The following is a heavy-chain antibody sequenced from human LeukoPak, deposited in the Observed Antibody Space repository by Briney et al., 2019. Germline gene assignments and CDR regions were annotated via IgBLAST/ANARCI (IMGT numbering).Heavy chain of an antibody. CDR1: GYIFTSYY. J-gene: IGHJ4*02. CDR3: ARVFGDTGSYYTY. V-gene: IGHV1-46*01. Sequence: ASVKVSCKASGYIFTSYYMHWVRQAPGEGLEWMGIINPTGGSTSYAQKFQGRVTMTRDTSISTAYMELSRLRSDDTALYYCARVFGDTGSYYTYWGQGTLVTVSS. CDR2: INPTGGST. D-gene: IGHD1-26*01.